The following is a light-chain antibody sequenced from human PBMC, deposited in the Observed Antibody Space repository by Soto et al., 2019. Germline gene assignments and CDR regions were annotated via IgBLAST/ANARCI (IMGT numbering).Light chain of an antibody. CDR3: CSYAGSYTLYV. CDR2: DVN. J-gene: IGLJ1*01. Sequence: QSVLTQPRSVSGSPGQSVTISCTGTSSDVGGYTFVSWYQQHPAKAPKLMIYDVNRRPSGVPDRFSGSKSGNTASLTISGLQAEDEADYYCCSYAGSYTLYVFGTGIQLTVL. CDR1: SSDVGGYTF. V-gene: IGLV2-11*01.